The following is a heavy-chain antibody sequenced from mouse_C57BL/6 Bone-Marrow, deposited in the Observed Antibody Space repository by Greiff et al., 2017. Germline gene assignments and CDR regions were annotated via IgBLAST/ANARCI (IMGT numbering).Heavy chain of an antibody. CDR3: ARFSIYDGYLWFAY. D-gene: IGHD2-3*01. CDR2: IDPSDSYT. V-gene: IGHV1-69*01. J-gene: IGHJ3*01. Sequence: VQLQQPGAELVMPGASVKLSCKASGYTFTSYWMHWVKQRPGQGLGWIGEIDPSDSYTNYNQKFKGKSTLTVDKSSSTAYMQLSSLTSEDSAVYYCARFSIYDGYLWFAYWGQGTLVTVSA. CDR1: GYTFTSYW.